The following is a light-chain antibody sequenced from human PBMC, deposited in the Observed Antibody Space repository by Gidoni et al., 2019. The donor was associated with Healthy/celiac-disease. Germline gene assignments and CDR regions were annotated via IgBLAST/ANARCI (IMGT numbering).Light chain of an antibody. CDR2: EVS. V-gene: IGLV2-23*02. Sequence: QSALTQPASVSGSPGLSITISCTGTSSDVGSYNLVSWYQQHQGKAPKLMIYEVSTRPSGVSNRFSGSKSGNTASLTISGLQAEDEADYYCCSYAGSSTPGVFGGGTKLTVL. J-gene: IGLJ3*02. CDR3: CSYAGSSTPGV. CDR1: SSDVGSYNL.